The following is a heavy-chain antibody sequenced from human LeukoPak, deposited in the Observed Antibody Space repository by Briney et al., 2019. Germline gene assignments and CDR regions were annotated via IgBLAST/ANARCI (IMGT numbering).Heavy chain of an antibody. J-gene: IGHJ5*02. CDR2: IYYSGNT. V-gene: IGHV4-39*01. CDR1: GDSISRSDYY. D-gene: IGHD3-3*01. CDR3: ARHFWSGSLWFDP. Sequence: SETLSLTCTVSGDSISRSDYYWGWIRQPPGKGLEWIGTIYYSGNTYYNPSLKSRLTISVDTSKSQFSLKLSSVTAADTAVYYCARHFWSGSLWFDPWGQGTLVTVSS.